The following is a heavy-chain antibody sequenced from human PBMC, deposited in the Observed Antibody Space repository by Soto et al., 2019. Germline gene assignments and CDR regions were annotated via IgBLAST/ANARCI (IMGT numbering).Heavy chain of an antibody. D-gene: IGHD5-12*01. CDR1: GGSISSYY. CDR3: ARLHLGRGGLRFYYYYGMDV. Sequence: QVQLQESGPGLVKPSETLSLTCTVSGGSISSYYWSWIRQPPGKGLEWIGYIYYSGSTNYNPSLKSRVTISVDTSKNQFSLKLSSVTAADTAVYYCARLHLGRGGLRFYYYYGMDVW. CDR2: IYYSGST. V-gene: IGHV4-59*01. J-gene: IGHJ6*01.